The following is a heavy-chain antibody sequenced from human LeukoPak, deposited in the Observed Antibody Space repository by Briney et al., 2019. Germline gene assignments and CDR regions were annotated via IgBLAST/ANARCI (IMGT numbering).Heavy chain of an antibody. CDR1: GYSFTSYW. D-gene: IGHD2-2*01. CDR2: VYLGDSDT. Sequence: GESLKISCKGSGYSFTSYWIGWVRQMPGKGLEWMGIVYLGDSDTRYSPSFQGQVTISADKSISTAYLQWSSLKASDTATYYCARPALYCSSTVCPPYMDVWGKGTTVTVSS. J-gene: IGHJ6*03. CDR3: ARPALYCSSTVCPPYMDV. V-gene: IGHV5-51*01.